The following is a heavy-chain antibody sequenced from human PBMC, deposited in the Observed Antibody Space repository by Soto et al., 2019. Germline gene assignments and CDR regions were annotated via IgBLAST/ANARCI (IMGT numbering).Heavy chain of an antibody. J-gene: IGHJ4*02. CDR1: GYSFSTYG. D-gene: IGHD3-10*01. CDR3: ARDLFGEDGAGYFDY. V-gene: IGHV1-18*01. CDR2: ISGLNGNT. Sequence: QVHLVQSGVEVKKPGASVKVSCKASGYSFSTYGISWVRQAPGQGLEWMGWISGLNGNTNYAQNLQGRVTMTTDTSTSTAYMELRSLVFDDTAMYYCARDLFGEDGAGYFDYWGQGTLVTVSS.